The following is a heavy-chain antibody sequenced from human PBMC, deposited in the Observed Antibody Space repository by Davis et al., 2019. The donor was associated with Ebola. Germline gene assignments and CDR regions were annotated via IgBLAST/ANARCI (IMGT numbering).Heavy chain of an antibody. V-gene: IGHV4-39*02. CDR3: ARDLDSIYDFWSGLGHFDD. D-gene: IGHD3-3*01. J-gene: IGHJ4*02. CDR2: IDHSGRT. Sequence: PGGSLRLSCTVSGDSITTNPSYWTWIRQPPGKGLEWIGEIDHSGRTTWNASLKSRVTISVDTSKNQFSLKLSSVTAADTAVYYCARDLDSIYDFWSGLGHFDDWGQGTLVTVSS. CDR1: GDSITTNPSY.